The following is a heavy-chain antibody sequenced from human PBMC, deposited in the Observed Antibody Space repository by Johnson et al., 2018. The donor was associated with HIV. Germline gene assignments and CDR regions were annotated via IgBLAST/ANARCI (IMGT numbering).Heavy chain of an antibody. D-gene: IGHD6-13*01. CDR2: ISGNGGST. J-gene: IGHJ3*02. CDR3: AREVYSNFDFDAFDI. V-gene: IGHV3-64*01. CDR1: GFTVNSNY. Sequence: VQLVESGGGLVQPGGSLRLSCTASGFTVNSNYMSWVRQAPGKGLEYVSGISGNGGSTYYANSVKGRFTISRDNSKNTLYVQMGSLRAEDMAVYYCAREVYSNFDFDAFDIWGQGTMVTVSS.